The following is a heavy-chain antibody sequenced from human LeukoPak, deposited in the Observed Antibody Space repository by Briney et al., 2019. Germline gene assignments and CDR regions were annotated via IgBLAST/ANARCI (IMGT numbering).Heavy chain of an antibody. CDR1: GGSLSGYY. CDR2: INDGEST. CDR3: ARDMVRGVIPTY. Sequence: SETLSLTCAVYGGSLSGYYWSWIRQPPGKGLEWIGEINDGESTNYNPSLKSRVTISVDTSKNQFSLELSSVTAADTAVYYCARDMVRGVIPTYWGQGTLVTVFS. D-gene: IGHD3-10*01. J-gene: IGHJ4*02. V-gene: IGHV4-34*01.